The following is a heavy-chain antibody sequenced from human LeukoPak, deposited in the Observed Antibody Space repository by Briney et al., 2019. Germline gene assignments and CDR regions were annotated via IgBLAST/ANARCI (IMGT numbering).Heavy chain of an antibody. CDR2: INSDGSST. CDR1: GFTFSSYW. Sequence: GGSLRLSCAASGFTFSSYWMHWVRQAPGKGLVWVSRINSDGSSTSYADSVKGRFTTSRDNAKNTLYLQMNSLRAEDTAVYYCASYHDSSGYLFGYWGQGTLVTVSS. V-gene: IGHV3-74*01. J-gene: IGHJ4*02. D-gene: IGHD3-22*01. CDR3: ASYHDSSGYLFGY.